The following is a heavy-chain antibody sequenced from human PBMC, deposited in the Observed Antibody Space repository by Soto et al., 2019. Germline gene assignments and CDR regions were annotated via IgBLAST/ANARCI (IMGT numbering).Heavy chain of an antibody. V-gene: IGHV3-30*18. CDR2: ISYDGSNK. CDR1: GFTFSSYG. CDR3: AKDLLRDLEWLLNDAFDI. Sequence: QVPLVESGGGVVQPGRSLRLSCAASGFTFSSYGMHWVRQAPGKGLEWVAIISYDGSNKYYADSVKGRFTISRDNSKNTLYLQMNSLRPEDTAVYYCAKDLLRDLEWLLNDAFDIWGQGTMVTVSS. J-gene: IGHJ3*02. D-gene: IGHD3-3*01.